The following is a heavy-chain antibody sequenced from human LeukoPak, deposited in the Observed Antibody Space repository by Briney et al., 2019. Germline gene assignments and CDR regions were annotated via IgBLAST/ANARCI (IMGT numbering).Heavy chain of an antibody. CDR3: ARRAGHAFDI. D-gene: IGHD1-14*01. V-gene: IGHV1-18*01. J-gene: IGHJ3*02. CDR2: NSAYNGNT. Sequence: EWMGWNSAYNGNTNYAQKLQGRVTMTTDTSTSTAYMELRSLISDDTAVYYCARRAGHAFDIWGQGTMVTVSS.